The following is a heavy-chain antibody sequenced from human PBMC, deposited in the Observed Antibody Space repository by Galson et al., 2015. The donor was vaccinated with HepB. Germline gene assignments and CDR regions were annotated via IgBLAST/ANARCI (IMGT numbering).Heavy chain of an antibody. CDR2: IIPILGIA. D-gene: IGHD2-2*01. CDR1: GGTFSSYA. Sequence: SVKVSCKASGGTFSSYAISWVRQAPGQGLEWMGRIIPILGIANYAQKFQGRVTITADKSTSTAYMELSSLRSEDTAVYYCASPRMNCSSTSCYGMDVWGQGTTVTVSS. CDR3: ASPRMNCSSTSCYGMDV. V-gene: IGHV1-69*04. J-gene: IGHJ6*02.